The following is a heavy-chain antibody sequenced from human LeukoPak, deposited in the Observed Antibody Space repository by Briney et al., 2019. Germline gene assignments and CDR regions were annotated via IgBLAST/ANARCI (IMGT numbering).Heavy chain of an antibody. J-gene: IGHJ5*02. CDR1: GFTFSSYW. CDR2: INSDGSST. D-gene: IGHD2-15*01. CDR3: ARGLYCSGGSCYSRPNWFDP. V-gene: IGHV3-74*01. Sequence: GGSLRLSCAASGFTFSSYWMYWVRQAPGKGLVWVSRINSDGSSTSYADSVKGRFTISRDNAKNTLYLQMNSLRAEDTAVYYCARGLYCSGGSCYSRPNWFDPWGQGTLVTVSS.